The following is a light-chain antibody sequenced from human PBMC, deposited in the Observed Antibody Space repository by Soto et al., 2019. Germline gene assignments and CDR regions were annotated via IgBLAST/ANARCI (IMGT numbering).Light chain of an antibody. CDR3: SSYAGSNNLV. J-gene: IGLJ2*01. Sequence: QSALTQPPSASGSPGQSFTFSCTGTSSDVGGYNYVSWYQQHPGKAPKLMIYEVSKRPSGVPDRFSGSKSGNTASLTVSGLQAEDEADYYCSSYAGSNNLVFGGGTKLTVL. V-gene: IGLV2-8*01. CDR2: EVS. CDR1: SSDVGGYNY.